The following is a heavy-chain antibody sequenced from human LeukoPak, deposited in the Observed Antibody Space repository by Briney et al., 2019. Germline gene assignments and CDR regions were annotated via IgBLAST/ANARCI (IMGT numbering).Heavy chain of an antibody. V-gene: IGHV3-30-3*01. CDR2: ISYDGSNK. CDR3: ARAPIVVVPAATYYYYGMDV. D-gene: IGHD2-2*01. J-gene: IGHJ6*02. CDR1: GFTSSSYW. Sequence: TGGSLRLSCAASGFTSSSYWMSWVRQAPGKGLEWVAVISYDGSNKYYADSVKGRFTISRDNSKNTLYLQMNSLRAEDTAVYYCARAPIVVVPAATYYYYGMDVWGQGTTVTVSS.